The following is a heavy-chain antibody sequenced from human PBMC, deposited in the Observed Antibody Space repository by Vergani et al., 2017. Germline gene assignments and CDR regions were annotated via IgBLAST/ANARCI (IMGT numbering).Heavy chain of an antibody. V-gene: IGHV1-24*01. CDR1: GYTLTELS. Sequence: QVQLVQSGAEVKKPGASVKVSCKVSGYTLTELSMHWVRQAPGKGLEWMGGFDPEDGETIYAQKFQGRVTMTEDTSTDTAYMELSSLRSEDTAVYYCATSLLWFGEPTLRSYYYYGMDVWGQGTTVTVSS. CDR3: ATSLLWFGEPTLRSYYYYGMDV. D-gene: IGHD3-10*01. CDR2: FDPEDGET. J-gene: IGHJ6*02.